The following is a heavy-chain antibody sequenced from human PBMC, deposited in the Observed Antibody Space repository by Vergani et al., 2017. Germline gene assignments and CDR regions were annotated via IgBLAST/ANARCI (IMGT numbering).Heavy chain of an antibody. D-gene: IGHD3-16*01. CDR3: ARHNLWGDAQTGIDF. Sequence: QVQLQESGPGLVKPSETLSLTCAVSGYSISSGSYWAWLRQPPGKGLEWLWSIFHSGTTHYHPSIERLVTISVDTSSNQFSLRLSSVTAADTAVYYCARHNLWGDAQTGIDFWGLGTLVSVSS. J-gene: IGHJ4*02. CDR2: IFHSGTT. V-gene: IGHV4-38-2*01. CDR1: GYSISSGSY.